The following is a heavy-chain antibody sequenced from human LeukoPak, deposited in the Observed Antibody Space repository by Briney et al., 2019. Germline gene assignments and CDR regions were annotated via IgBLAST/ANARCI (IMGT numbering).Heavy chain of an antibody. V-gene: IGHV1-24*01. CDR3: ATGYYGSGSRFPYFDY. Sequence: ASVKVSCKVSGYTLTELSMHWVRQAPGKGLEWMGGFDPEDGETIYAQKFQGRVTMTEDTSTDTAYMELSSLRSEDTAVYYCATGYYGSGSRFPYFDYWGQGTLVTVSS. CDR2: FDPEDGET. D-gene: IGHD3-10*01. CDR1: GYTLTELS. J-gene: IGHJ4*02.